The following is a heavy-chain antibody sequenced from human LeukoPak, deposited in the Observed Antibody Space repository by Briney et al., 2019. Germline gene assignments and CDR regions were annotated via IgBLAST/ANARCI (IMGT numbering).Heavy chain of an antibody. CDR2: ISSSSSTI. V-gene: IGHV3-48*04. CDR1: GFTFSSYS. D-gene: IGHD3-22*01. J-gene: IGHJ6*02. Sequence: GGSLRLSCAASGFTFSSYSMKWVRQAPGKGLEWVSYISSSSSTIYYADSVKGRFTISRDNAKNSLYLQMNSLRAEDTALYYCAKDRMRYYYYDSKGYYGMDVWGQGTTVTVSS. CDR3: AKDRMRYYYYDSKGYYGMDV.